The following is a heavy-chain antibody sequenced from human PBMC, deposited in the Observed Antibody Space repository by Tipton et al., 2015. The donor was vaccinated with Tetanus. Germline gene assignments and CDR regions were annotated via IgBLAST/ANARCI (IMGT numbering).Heavy chain of an antibody. V-gene: IGHV4-59*01. J-gene: IGHJ4*02. CDR2: IYYTGST. CDR3: ARQKSTRTRSFDY. Sequence: TLSLTCTVSGGSMNSYYWSWIRQPPGKGLEWIGYIYYTGSTNYNPSLKSGVTISLDTSKNQFSLKLTSVSAADTALYYCARQKSTRTRSFDYWGQGTLVTVSS. CDR1: GGSMNSYY. D-gene: IGHD1-14*01.